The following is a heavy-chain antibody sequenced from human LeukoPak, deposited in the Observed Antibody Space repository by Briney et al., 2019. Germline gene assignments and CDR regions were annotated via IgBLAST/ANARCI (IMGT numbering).Heavy chain of an antibody. D-gene: IGHD1-26*01. J-gene: IGHJ4*02. CDR2: ISGSGGST. CDR3: AKIGARGTLGATREFDY. CDR1: GFTFSSYG. Sequence: GGSLRLSCAASGFTFSSYGMSWVRQAPGKGLEWVSAISGSGGSTYYADSVKGRFTISRDNSKNTLYLQMNSLRAEDTAVYYCAKIGARGTLGATREFDYWGQGTLVTVSS. V-gene: IGHV3-23*01.